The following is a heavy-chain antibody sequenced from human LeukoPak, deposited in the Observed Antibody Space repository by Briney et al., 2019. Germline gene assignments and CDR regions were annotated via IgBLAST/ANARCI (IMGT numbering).Heavy chain of an antibody. CDR3: AKDPRHYYDTSDYYPDY. D-gene: IGHD3-22*01. Sequence: GGSLRLSCAASGFTFTSYAMHWVCQAPGKGLEWAAFIWYDGSNKYYADSVKGRFTISRDNSKNTLYLQMNSLRAEDTAIYYCAKDPRHYYDTSDYYPDYWGQGTLVTVSS. V-gene: IGHV3-30*02. CDR1: GFTFTSYA. J-gene: IGHJ4*02. CDR2: IWYDGSNK.